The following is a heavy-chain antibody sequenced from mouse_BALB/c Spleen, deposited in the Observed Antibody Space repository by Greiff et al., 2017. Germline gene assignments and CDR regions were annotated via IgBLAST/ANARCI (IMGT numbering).Heavy chain of an antibody. V-gene: IGHV2-9*02. J-gene: IGHJ3*01. CDR3: ARDRYDGYSFAY. CDR2: IWAGGST. CDR1: GFSLTSYG. D-gene: IGHD2-3*01. Sequence: VQLQQSGPGLVAPSQSLSITCTVSGFSLTSYGVHWVRQPPGKGLEWLGVIWAGGSTNYNSALMSRLSISKDNSKSQVFLKMSSLQTDDTAMYYCARDRYDGYSFAYWGQGTLVTVSA.